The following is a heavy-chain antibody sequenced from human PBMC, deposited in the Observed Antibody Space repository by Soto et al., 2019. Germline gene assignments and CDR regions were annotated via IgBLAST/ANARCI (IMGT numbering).Heavy chain of an antibody. CDR3: ASWSWFGEFPNYYYYGMDV. D-gene: IGHD3-10*01. V-gene: IGHV1-69*12. CDR1: GGTFSSYA. Sequence: QVQLVQSGAEVKKPGSSVKVSCKASGGTFSSYAISWVRQAPGQGLEWMGGIIPIFGTANYAQKFQGRVTITADESTSTAYLERCSLRSEDTAVYYCASWSWFGEFPNYYYYGMDVWGQGTTVTVSS. CDR2: IIPIFGTA. J-gene: IGHJ6*02.